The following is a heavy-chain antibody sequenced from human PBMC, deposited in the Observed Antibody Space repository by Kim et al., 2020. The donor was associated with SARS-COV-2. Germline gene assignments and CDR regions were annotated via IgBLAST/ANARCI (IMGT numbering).Heavy chain of an antibody. J-gene: IGHJ4*02. D-gene: IGHD3-10*01. CDR1: GGSLSGYY. Sequence: SETLSLTCGVYGGSLSGYYWNWIRQPPGKGLEWIGEISHSGDRNYDPSLKSRVTVSVDTSKNQFSLKLSSVTAADTAVYYCARADLYGSGSFAPLDYWGQGTLVTVSS. CDR2: ISHSGDR. V-gene: IGHV4-34*01. CDR3: ARADLYGSGSFAPLDY.